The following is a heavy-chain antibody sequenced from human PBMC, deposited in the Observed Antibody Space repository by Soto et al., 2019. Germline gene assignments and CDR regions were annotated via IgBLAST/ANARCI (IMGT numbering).Heavy chain of an antibody. Sequence: PSETLSLTCAVSGYSISSGYYWGWIRQPPGKGLEWIGSIHHSGSTHYNPSLKSRVIISVDTSKNQFSLKLSSVTAADTAVYYCARENGDCDYYYYGMDVWGQGTTVTV. V-gene: IGHV4-38-2*02. CDR1: GYSISSGYY. CDR2: IHHSGST. CDR3: ARENGDCDYYYYGMDV. J-gene: IGHJ6*02. D-gene: IGHD2-21*02.